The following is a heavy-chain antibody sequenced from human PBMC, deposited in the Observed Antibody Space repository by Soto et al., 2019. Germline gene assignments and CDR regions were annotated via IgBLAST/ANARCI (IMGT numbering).Heavy chain of an antibody. J-gene: IGHJ4*02. CDR1: GGSISSSSYY. CDR2: IYYSGST. CDR3: ARHVVATVTFEY. V-gene: IGHV4-39*01. Sequence: SETLSLTCTVCGGSISSSSYYWGWIRQPPGKGLEWIGSIYYSGSTYYNPSLKSRVTISVDTSKNQFSLKLSSVTAADTAVYYCARHVVATVTFEYWGQGTLVTVSS. D-gene: IGHD4-17*01.